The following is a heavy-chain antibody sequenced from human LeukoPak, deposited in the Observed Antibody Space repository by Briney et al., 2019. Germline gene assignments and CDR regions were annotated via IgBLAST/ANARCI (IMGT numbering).Heavy chain of an antibody. J-gene: IGHJ3*02. CDR3: ARDRTYFYDSSGPFYDAYDI. V-gene: IGHV3-7*05. D-gene: IGHD3-22*01. CDR2: IKENGNEK. CDR1: GFASSTYY. Sequence: GGSLRLSCAASGFASSTYYMTWVRQAPGRGLEWVANIKENGNEKNYADSVKGRFTISRDNAKNSVHLQMNILRAEDTAVYYCARDRTYFYDSSGPFYDAYDIWGHGTMVTVSS.